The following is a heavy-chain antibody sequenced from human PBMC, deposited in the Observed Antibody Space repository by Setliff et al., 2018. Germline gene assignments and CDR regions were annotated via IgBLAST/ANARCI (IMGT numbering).Heavy chain of an antibody. D-gene: IGHD2-8*02. CDR1: GFTLYSYG. Sequence: GGSLRLSCVASGFTLYSYGMHWVRQAPGKGLEWVAYIRYDGNNKYYADSVKGRFTISRDNSKNTLYLQTNSLRAEDTALYYCAKGSASGGVYYYMDVWGKGTTVTVSS. J-gene: IGHJ6*03. V-gene: IGHV3-30*02. CDR2: IRYDGNNK. CDR3: AKGSASGGVYYYMDV.